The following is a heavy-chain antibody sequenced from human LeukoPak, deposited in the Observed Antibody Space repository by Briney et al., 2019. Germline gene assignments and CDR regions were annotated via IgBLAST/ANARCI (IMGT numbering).Heavy chain of an antibody. CDR3: ARVAASFTIFGVVMGHMDV. Sequence: PGGSLRLSCAASAFTFSSYAMSWVRQAPGKGLEWVSAISGSGGSTYYADSVKGRFTISRDNSKNTLYLQMNSLRAEDTAVYYCARVAASFTIFGVVMGHMDVWGKGTAVTVSS. J-gene: IGHJ6*03. V-gene: IGHV3-23*01. CDR1: AFTFSSYA. D-gene: IGHD3-3*01. CDR2: ISGSGGST.